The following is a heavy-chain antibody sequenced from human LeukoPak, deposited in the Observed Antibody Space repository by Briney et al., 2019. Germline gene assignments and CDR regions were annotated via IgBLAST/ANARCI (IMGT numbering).Heavy chain of an antibody. V-gene: IGHV3-48*02. J-gene: IGHJ4*02. CDR3: ARVNDATGSMGY. CDR2: INSSSSII. D-gene: IGHD3-9*01. Sequence: PGGSLRLSCAASGFSFSSYSMNWFRQAPGKGLEWVSYINSSSSIIYYADSVKGRFTISRDNGKNSLYLQMNSLRDEDTAVYYCARVNDATGSMGYWGQGTLVTVSS. CDR1: GFSFSSYS.